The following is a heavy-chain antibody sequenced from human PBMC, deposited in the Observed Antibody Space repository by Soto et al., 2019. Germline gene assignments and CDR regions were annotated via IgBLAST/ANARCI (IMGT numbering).Heavy chain of an antibody. V-gene: IGHV3-23*01. Sequence: PGGSLRLSCAASGFAFSSYAMTWVRQAPGKGLEWVSALSGSGATTYYADSVKGRFTISRDNSKNTLSLEMNSLRAEDTAVYYCAKTPESSSTFYYYGLDVWGQGTTVTVSS. CDR2: LSGSGATT. D-gene: IGHD2-2*01. J-gene: IGHJ6*02. CDR1: GFAFSSYA. CDR3: AKTPESSSTFYYYGLDV.